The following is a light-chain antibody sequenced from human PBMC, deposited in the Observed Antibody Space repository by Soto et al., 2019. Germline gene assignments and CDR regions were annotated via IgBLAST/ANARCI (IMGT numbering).Light chain of an antibody. Sequence: QSVLTQPPSVSGAPGQRVTISCSGSSSNIGAGNAVHWYQHLPGTAPKLLMYGNNNRPSGVPDRFSGSKSGTSASLAITGLLAEDEADYYCQSYDSSLSGTVFGTGTKVTVL. J-gene: IGLJ1*01. V-gene: IGLV1-40*01. CDR1: SSNIGAGNA. CDR3: QSYDSSLSGTV. CDR2: GNN.